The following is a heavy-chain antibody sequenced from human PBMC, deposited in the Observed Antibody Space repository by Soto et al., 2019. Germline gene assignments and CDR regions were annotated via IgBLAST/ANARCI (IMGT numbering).Heavy chain of an antibody. J-gene: IGHJ6*02. CDR2: ISWDGGST. Sequence: GGSLRLSCAASGFTFDDYTMHWVRQAPGKGLEWVSLISWDGGSTYYADSVKGRFTISRDNSKNSLYLQMNSLRTEDTALYYCAKSLRGGGQLLSYYYGMDGWGPGTTVTVS. CDR3: AKSLRGGGQLLSYYYGMDG. CDR1: GFTFDDYT. D-gene: IGHD2-2*01. V-gene: IGHV3-43*01.